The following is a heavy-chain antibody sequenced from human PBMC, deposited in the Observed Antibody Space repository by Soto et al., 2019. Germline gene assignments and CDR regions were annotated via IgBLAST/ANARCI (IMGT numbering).Heavy chain of an antibody. Sequence: SETLSLTCTVSGGSISSSSYYWGWIRQPPGKGLEWIGSIYYSGSTYYNPSLKSRVTISVDTSKNQFSLKLGSVTAADTAVYYCARGNSSSWYWAFDYWGQGTLVTVSS. D-gene: IGHD6-13*01. CDR2: IYYSGST. J-gene: IGHJ4*02. V-gene: IGHV4-39*01. CDR3: ARGNSSSWYWAFDY. CDR1: GGSISSSSYY.